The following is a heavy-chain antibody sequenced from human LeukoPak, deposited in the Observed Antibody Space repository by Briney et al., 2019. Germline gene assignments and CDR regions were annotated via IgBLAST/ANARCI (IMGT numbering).Heavy chain of an antibody. CDR1: GLSFTNYA. V-gene: IGHV3-23*01. Sequence: GWSLRLSCEASGLSFTNYAMMWVRQAPGKGLQSISTLTGYGGAYYADSGEGRFIISRDISKNTMLLQMYSLRAEDTAVYYCAKGAAAGKVDWFDPWGQGTLLTVSS. CDR3: AKGAAAGKVDWFDP. CDR2: LTGYGGA. J-gene: IGHJ5*02. D-gene: IGHD6-13*01.